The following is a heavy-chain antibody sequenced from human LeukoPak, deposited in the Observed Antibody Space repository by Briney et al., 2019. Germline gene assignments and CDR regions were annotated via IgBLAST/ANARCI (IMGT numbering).Heavy chain of an antibody. Sequence: GGSLRLSCAASGFTFSNYWMSWVRRAPGKGLEWVANINQGGSEKFYVDSVKGRFTISRDNAKNSLYLQMNSLRAEDTAVYYCARDAFASGSYNPFDNWGQGTLVTVSS. J-gene: IGHJ4*02. CDR3: ARDAFASGSYNPFDN. CDR2: INQGGSEK. V-gene: IGHV3-7*01. CDR1: GFTFSNYW. D-gene: IGHD3-10*01.